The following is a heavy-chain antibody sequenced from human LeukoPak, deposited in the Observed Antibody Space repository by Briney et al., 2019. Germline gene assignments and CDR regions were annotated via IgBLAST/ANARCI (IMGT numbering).Heavy chain of an antibody. CDR3: ARKSGVRFLEWSDYYYYYYMDV. Sequence: SETLSLTCAVYGGSFSGYYWSWIRQPPGKGLEWIGEINHSGSTNYNPSLKSRVTISVDTSKNQFSLKLSSVTAADTAVYYCARKSGVRFLEWSDYYYYYYMDVWGKGTTVTVSS. J-gene: IGHJ6*03. V-gene: IGHV4-34*01. D-gene: IGHD3-3*01. CDR1: GGSFSGYY. CDR2: INHSGST.